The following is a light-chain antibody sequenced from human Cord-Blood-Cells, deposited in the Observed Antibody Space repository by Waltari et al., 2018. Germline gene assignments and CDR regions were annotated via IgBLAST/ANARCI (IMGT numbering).Light chain of an antibody. CDR2: LGS. CDR1: QCLLHSNGYNY. J-gene: IGKJ2*01. Sequence: DIVMTPSPPSLPVTRGEPTSIPCTSSQCLLHSNGYNYLDWYLQKPGHSTHLLFYLGSNRASGVPGRFSGSGSGTDFTLKISIVEAEDVGVYYCMQALQTPYTFGQGTKLEIK. CDR3: MQALQTPYT. V-gene: IGKV2-28*01.